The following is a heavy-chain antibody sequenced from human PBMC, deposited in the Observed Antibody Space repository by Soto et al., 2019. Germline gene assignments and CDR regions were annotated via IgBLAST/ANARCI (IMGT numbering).Heavy chain of an antibody. CDR2: IYYSGST. Sequence: QLQLQESGPGLVKPSETLSLTCTVSGGSISSSSYYWGWIRQPPGKGLEWIGSIYYSGSTYYNPSLKSRVTISVDTSKNQFSLKLSSVTAADTAVYYCASNFGRVRGVIGYWGQGTLVTVSS. D-gene: IGHD3-10*01. V-gene: IGHV4-39*01. CDR1: GGSISSSSYY. CDR3: ASNFGRVRGVIGY. J-gene: IGHJ4*02.